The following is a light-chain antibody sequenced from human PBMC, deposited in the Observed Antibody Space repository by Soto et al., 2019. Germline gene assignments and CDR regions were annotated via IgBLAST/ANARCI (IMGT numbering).Light chain of an antibody. Sequence: DIVFSPAPATLSFSPVESAPLSCRASQSVDSTYITWYQQKPGQAPRLLIYGTSGRATGIPDRFSGSGSGTDFTLTISRLETEDFAVYYCQHYDSSRTFGQGTKVDIK. J-gene: IGKJ1*01. CDR2: GTS. CDR1: QSVDSTY. V-gene: IGKV3-20*01. CDR3: QHYDSSRT.